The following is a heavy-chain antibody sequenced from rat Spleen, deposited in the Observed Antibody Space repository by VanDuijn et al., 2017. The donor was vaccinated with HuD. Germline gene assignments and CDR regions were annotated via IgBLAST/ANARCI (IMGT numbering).Heavy chain of an antibody. Sequence: EVQLVESGGGLVQPGGSLRLSCAASGFTFTNYYMAWVRQAPTKGLEWVATISYDGSSTYYRDSVKGRFTISRDNAKSTLYLQMGSLRSEDTATYYCATDTFYDGTYYPGGFDYWGQGVMVTVSS. CDR1: GFTFTNYY. D-gene: IGHD1-12*02. V-gene: IGHV5-20*01. CDR3: ATDTFYDGTYYPGGFDY. CDR2: ISYDGSST. J-gene: IGHJ2*01.